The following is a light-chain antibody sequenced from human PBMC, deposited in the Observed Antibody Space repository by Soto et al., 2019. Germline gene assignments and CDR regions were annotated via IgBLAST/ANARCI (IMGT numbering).Light chain of an antibody. Sequence: QSVLTQPASVSGSPGQSITISCTGTNSDIGGYNYVSWYQQHPGKAPKLMIYDVSNRPSGVSNRFSGSKSGNTASLTISGLQADDEADCYCSSYTSSSSLFGGGTKLTVL. CDR2: DVS. V-gene: IGLV2-14*03. CDR1: NSDIGGYNY. J-gene: IGLJ2*01. CDR3: SSYTSSSSL.